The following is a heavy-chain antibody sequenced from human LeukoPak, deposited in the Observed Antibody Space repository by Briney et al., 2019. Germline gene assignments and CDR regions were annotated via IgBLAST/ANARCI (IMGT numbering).Heavy chain of an antibody. CDR1: GFTFSSYA. CDR3: AKSQLNYDFWSGSIPYYFDY. D-gene: IGHD3-3*01. V-gene: IGHV3-23*01. J-gene: IGHJ4*02. Sequence: GGSLRLSCAASGFTFSSYAMSWVRQAPGKGLEWVSAISGSGGSTYYADSVKGRFTISRDNSKNTLYLQMNSPRAEDTAVYYCAKSQLNYDFWSGSIPYYFDYWGQGTLVTVSS. CDR2: ISGSGGST.